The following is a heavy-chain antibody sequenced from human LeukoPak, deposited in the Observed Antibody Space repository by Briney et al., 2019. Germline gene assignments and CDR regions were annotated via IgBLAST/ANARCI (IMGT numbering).Heavy chain of an antibody. CDR1: GYTFTGYY. Sequence: GASVKVSCKASGYTFTGYYMHWVRQAPGQGLEWMGWINPNSGGTNYAQKFQGRVTMTRDTSISTAYMELSRLRSDGTAVYYCARALARSTVSAGYWGQGTLVTVSS. J-gene: IGHJ4*02. CDR3: ARALARSTVSAGY. D-gene: IGHD4-11*01. V-gene: IGHV1-2*02. CDR2: INPNSGGT.